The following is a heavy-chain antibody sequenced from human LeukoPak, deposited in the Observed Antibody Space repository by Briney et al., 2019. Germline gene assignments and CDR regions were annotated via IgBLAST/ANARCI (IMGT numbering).Heavy chain of an antibody. J-gene: IGHJ4*02. CDR1: GYTFNSYG. D-gene: IGHD3-9*01. V-gene: IGHV1-18*01. CDR3: ARVLDILTGYYIDY. CDR2: ISAYNGNT. Sequence: ASVKVSCKASGYTFNSYGISWVRQAPGQGLEWMGWISAYNGNTNYAQKLQGRVTMTTDTSTSTAYMELRSLRSDDTAVYYCARVLDILTGYYIDYWGQGTLVTVSS.